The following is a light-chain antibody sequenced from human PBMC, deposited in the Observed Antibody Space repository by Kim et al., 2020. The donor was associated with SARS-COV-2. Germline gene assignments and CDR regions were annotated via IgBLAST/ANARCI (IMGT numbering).Light chain of an antibody. Sequence: SVSPGERATLSCRASQSVSSYLAWYQQKPDQAPRLLIYDASNRATGIPARFSGSGSGTDFTLTISSLEPEDCAVYYCQQRSNWVTFGQGTRLEIK. J-gene: IGKJ5*01. CDR1: QSVSSY. V-gene: IGKV3-11*01. CDR3: QQRSNWVT. CDR2: DAS.